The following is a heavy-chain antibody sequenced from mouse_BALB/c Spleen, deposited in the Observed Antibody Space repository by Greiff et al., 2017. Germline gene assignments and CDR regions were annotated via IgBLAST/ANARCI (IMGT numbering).Heavy chain of an antibody. CDR1: GYTFTSYW. J-gene: IGHJ4*01. Sequence: QVQLQQSGAELAKPGASVKMSCKASGYTFTSYWMHWVKQRPGQGLEWIGYINPSTGYTEYNQKFKDKATLTADKSSSTAYMQLSSLTSEDSAVYYCARGGYVNYPYAMDYWGQGTSVTVSS. D-gene: IGHD2-1*01. CDR3: ARGGYVNYPYAMDY. CDR2: INPSTGYT. V-gene: IGHV1-7*01.